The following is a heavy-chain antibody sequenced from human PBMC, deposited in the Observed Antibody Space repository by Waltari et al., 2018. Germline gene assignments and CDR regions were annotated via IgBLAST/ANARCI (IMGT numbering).Heavy chain of an antibody. CDR1: GFTFSSYG. D-gene: IGHD3-10*01. J-gene: IGHJ4*02. Sequence: QVQLVESGGGVVQPGGSLSLSCAASGFTFSSYGMHWVRQAPGKGLEWVAFIRYDGSNKYYADSVKGRFTISRDNSKNTLYLQMNSLRAEDTAVYYCAKGSSGYWGQGTLVTVSS. CDR3: AKGSSGY. V-gene: IGHV3-30*02. CDR2: IRYDGSNK.